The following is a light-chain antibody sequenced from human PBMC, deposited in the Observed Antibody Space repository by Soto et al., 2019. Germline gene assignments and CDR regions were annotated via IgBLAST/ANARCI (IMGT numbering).Light chain of an antibody. J-gene: IGLJ1*01. CDR2: YDN. Sequence: QSVLTQPPSVSEAPRQRVTISCSGSSSNIGNNAVNWYQQLPGKAPKLLMFYDNLLPSGVSDRFSGSKSGTSASLAISGLQYEDEADYYCAAWDDGLNGYVFGIGTKVTV. CDR1: SSNIGNNA. CDR3: AAWDDGLNGYV. V-gene: IGLV1-36*01.